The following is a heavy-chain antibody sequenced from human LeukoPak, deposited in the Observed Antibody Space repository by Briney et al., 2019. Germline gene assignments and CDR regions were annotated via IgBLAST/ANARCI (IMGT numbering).Heavy chain of an antibody. V-gene: IGHV1-18*01. CDR3: ARVLPRLAWGKFDY. CDR2: ISAYNGNT. D-gene: IGHD3-16*01. J-gene: IGHJ4*02. CDR1: GYTFDSYG. Sequence: GASVKVSCKASGYTFDSYGIAWVRQAPGQGLEWMGWISAYNGNTNYAQKVQGRVTMTKDTSTSTAYMDLRSLRSDDTAVYYCARVLPRLAWGKFDYWGQGTLVAVSS.